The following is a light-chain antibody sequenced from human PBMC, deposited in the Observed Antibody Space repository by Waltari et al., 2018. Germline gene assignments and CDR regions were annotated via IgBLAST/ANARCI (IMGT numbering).Light chain of an antibody. V-gene: IGLV2-11*01. CDR2: DVT. Sequence: QSALTQPRSVSGSPGQSVTISCTGTSSDIGDSDYVSWYQQHPHNPPKLIIYDVTTRPPGVPDRFSGSKSGTTASLTISALQAEDAADYYCSSYAGSYTYLIFGGGTKLTVL. CDR3: SSYAGSYTYLI. CDR1: SSDIGDSDY. J-gene: IGLJ2*01.